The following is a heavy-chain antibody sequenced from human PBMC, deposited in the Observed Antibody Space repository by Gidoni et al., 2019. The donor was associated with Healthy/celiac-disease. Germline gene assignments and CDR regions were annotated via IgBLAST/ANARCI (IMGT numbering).Heavy chain of an antibody. CDR1: GFTFDDYA. V-gene: IGHV3-9*01. J-gene: IGHJ4*02. CDR2: FSWNSGSI. D-gene: IGHD2-2*01. Sequence: EVQLVESGGGLVQPGRSLRLSWAASGFTFDDYAMHWVRQAPGKGLEWVSGFSWNSGSIGYADSVKGRFTISRDNAKNSLYLQMNSLRAEDTALYYCAKGGVSPRVVGLIDYWGQGTLVTVSS. CDR3: AKGGVSPRVVGLIDY.